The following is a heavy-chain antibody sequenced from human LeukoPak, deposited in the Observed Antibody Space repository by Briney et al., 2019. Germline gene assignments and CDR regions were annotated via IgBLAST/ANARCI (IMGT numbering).Heavy chain of an antibody. V-gene: IGHV4-30-2*01. D-gene: IGHD6-13*01. Sequence: SETLSLTCTVSGGSISSGGYYWSWIRQPPGKGLEWIGYIYHSGSTYYNPSLKSRVTISVDRSKNQFSLKLSSVTAADTAVYYCARAEIGSSWYKSSNWGQGTLVTVSS. CDR1: GGSISSGGYY. J-gene: IGHJ4*02. CDR3: ARAEIGSSWYKSSN. CDR2: IYHSGST.